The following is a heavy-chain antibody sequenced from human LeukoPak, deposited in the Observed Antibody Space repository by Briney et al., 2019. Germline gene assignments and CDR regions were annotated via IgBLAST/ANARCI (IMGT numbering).Heavy chain of an antibody. CDR1: GFTFSSYS. J-gene: IGHJ1*01. V-gene: IGHV3-48*01. CDR3: ARAISSTSNLYFQH. D-gene: IGHD2-2*01. CDR2: ISSSSSTI. Sequence: GGSLRLSCAASGFTFSSYSMNWVRQAPGKGLEWVSYISSSSSTIYYADSVKGRFTISRDNAKNSLYLQMNSLRAEDTAVYYCARAISSTSNLYFQHWGQGTLVTVSS.